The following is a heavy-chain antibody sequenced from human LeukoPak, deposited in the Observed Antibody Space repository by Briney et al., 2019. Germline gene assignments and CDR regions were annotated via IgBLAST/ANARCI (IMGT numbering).Heavy chain of an antibody. D-gene: IGHD1-26*01. V-gene: IGHV1-18*01. CDR1: GYTFTSYG. J-gene: IGHJ6*03. CDR2: ISAYNGNT. CDR3: ATLGAPGYYYYYMDV. Sequence: ASVKVSCKASGYTFTSYGISWVRQAPGQGLEWMGWISAYNGNTNYAQKLQGRVTMTTDTSTSTAYMELRSLRSDDTAVYYCATLGAPGYYYYYMDVWGKGTTVTVSS.